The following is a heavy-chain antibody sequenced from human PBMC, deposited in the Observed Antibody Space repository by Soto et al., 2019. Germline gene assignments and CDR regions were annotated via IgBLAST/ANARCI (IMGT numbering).Heavy chain of an antibody. D-gene: IGHD3-22*01. J-gene: IGHJ4*02. Sequence: WGSLRLSCAASGFPFSNYAMSWVRQAPGEGLEWVATINTGGATYYADSVKGRFTVSRDNSKNTVYLQMNSLRAEDTAVYYCEKGSGGYYYEYWGQGTLVTVS. CDR2: INTGGAT. V-gene: IGHV3-23*01. CDR1: GFPFSNYA. CDR3: EKGSGGYYYEY.